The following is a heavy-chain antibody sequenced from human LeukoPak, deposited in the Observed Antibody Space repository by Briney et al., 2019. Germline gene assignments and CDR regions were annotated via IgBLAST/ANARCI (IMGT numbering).Heavy chain of an antibody. CDR1: GFAFGSYE. D-gene: IGHD2-2*01. V-gene: IGHV3-48*03. J-gene: IGHJ6*02. Sequence: PGGSLRLSCAASGFAFGSYEMNWVRQAPGKGLEWVSYISSSGSTIYYADSVKGRFTISRDNAKNSLYLQMNSLRAEDTAVYYCASLTPDCSSTSCYEAYGMDVWGQGTTVTVSS. CDR3: ASLTPDCSSTSCYEAYGMDV. CDR2: ISSSGSTI.